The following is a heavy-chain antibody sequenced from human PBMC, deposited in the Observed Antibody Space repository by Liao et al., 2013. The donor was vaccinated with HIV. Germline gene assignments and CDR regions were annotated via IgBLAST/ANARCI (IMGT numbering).Heavy chain of an antibody. J-gene: IGHJ4*02. D-gene: IGHD3-16*01. CDR2: INHSGST. V-gene: IGHV4-34*01. CDR3: ARGGPSGDYWGRGFDS. Sequence: QVQLQQWGAGLLKPSETLSLTCAVYGGSFSGYYWSWIRQPPGKGLGWIGEINHSGSTNFNPSLKSRVTISVDTSKNQFSLKLSSVTAADTAVYYCARGGPSGDYWGRGFDSWGQGTLVTVSS. CDR1: GGSFSGYY.